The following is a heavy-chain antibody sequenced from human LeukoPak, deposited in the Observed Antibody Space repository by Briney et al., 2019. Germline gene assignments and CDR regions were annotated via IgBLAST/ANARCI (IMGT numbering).Heavy chain of an antibody. V-gene: IGHV3-66*01. CDR2: IYSGGST. CDR3: ARDDCSSTSCTYHFDY. D-gene: IGHD2-2*01. CDR1: GFSVSTNY. Sequence: GGSLRLSCAASGFSVSTNYMSWVRQAPGKGLEWVSVIYSGGSTYYADSVKGRFTISRDNSKNTLYLQMNSLRAEDTAVYYCARDDCSSTSCTYHFDYWGQGTLVTVSS. J-gene: IGHJ4*02.